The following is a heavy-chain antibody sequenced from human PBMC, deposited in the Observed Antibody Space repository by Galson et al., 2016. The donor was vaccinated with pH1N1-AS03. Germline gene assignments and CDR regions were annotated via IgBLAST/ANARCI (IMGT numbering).Heavy chain of an antibody. CDR3: ARESGYNYGYLDY. J-gene: IGHJ4*02. D-gene: IGHD5-18*01. CDR1: GVIFRSFG. CDR2: VIGVFGTS. Sequence: SVKVSCKASGVIFRSFGISWVRQAPGQGLEWMGRVIGVFGTSKHEQKFQGRVTITADESTSTAYMELTSLRSDDTAVYYCARESGYNYGYLDYWGQGTLVTVSS. V-gene: IGHV1-69*13.